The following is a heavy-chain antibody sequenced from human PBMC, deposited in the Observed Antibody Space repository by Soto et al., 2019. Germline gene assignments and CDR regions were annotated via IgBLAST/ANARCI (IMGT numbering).Heavy chain of an antibody. D-gene: IGHD3-9*01. Sequence: QVQLVQSGAEVKKPGASVKVSCKASGYTFTSYAMHWVRQAPGQRLEWMGWINAGNGNTKNSQKFQGRVTSTRDTAASTAYMELSSLRSEDTAVYYWARVLTGYSHDFDYWGQGTLVTVSS. CDR1: GYTFTSYA. J-gene: IGHJ4*02. CDR2: INAGNGNT. CDR3: ARVLTGYSHDFDY. V-gene: IGHV1-3*01.